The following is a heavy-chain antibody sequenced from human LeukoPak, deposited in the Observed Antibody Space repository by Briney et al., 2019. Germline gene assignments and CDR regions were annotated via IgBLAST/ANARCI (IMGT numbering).Heavy chain of an antibody. CDR2: IIPIFGTA. V-gene: IGHV1-69*13. CDR1: GGTFSSYA. CDR3: ARAGVVPAGPFDY. Sequence: SVKVSCKASGGTFSSYAISWVRQAPGQGLEWMGGIIPIFGTANYAQKFQGRVTITADESTSTAYMELSSLRSEDTAVYYCARAGVVPAGPFDYWAREPWSPSPQ. J-gene: IGHJ4*02. D-gene: IGHD2-2*01.